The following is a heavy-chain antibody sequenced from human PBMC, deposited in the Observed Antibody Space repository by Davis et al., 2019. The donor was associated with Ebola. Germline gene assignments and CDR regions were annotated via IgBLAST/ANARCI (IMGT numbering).Heavy chain of an antibody. D-gene: IGHD3-16*01. Sequence: GGSLRLSCAASGFTFSSYAMHWVRQAPGKGLEWLAFISDFGSNNYYADSVKGRFTVSRDNARNSLYLHMNGLRAEDTAVYYCASSWYLGYWGQGTLVTVSS. CDR3: ASSWYLGY. J-gene: IGHJ4*02. CDR2: ISDFGSNN. V-gene: IGHV3-30-3*01. CDR1: GFTFSSYA.